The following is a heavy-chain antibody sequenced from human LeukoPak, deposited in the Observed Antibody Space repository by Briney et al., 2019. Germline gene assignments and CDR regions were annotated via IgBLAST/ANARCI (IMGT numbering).Heavy chain of an antibody. CDR1: GFTFSNYG. J-gene: IGHJ4*02. CDR3: ARAMRSGYDY. CDR2: ISSGSDAI. D-gene: IGHD5-12*01. Sequence: GGSLRLSCAASGFTFSNYGMNWVRQAPGKGLEWVSYISSGSDAIYYTDSVKGRFSISRDNAKNSLYLEMNSLRDEDTAVYFCARAMRSGYDYWGQGTLVIVSS. V-gene: IGHV3-48*02.